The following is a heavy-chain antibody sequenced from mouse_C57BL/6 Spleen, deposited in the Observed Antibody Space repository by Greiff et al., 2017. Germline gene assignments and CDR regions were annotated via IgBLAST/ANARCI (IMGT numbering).Heavy chain of an antibody. CDR3: ANDGYYGYFDY. D-gene: IGHD2-3*01. CDR1: GYTFTDYN. Sequence: VQLQQSGPELVKPGASVKMSCKASGYTFTDYNMHWVKQSHGKSLEWIGYINPNNGGTSYTQTFKGKATLTVNKSSSTAYMELRSLASEDSAVYYCANDGYYGYFDYWGQGTTLTVSS. V-gene: IGHV1-22*01. CDR2: INPNNGGT. J-gene: IGHJ2*01.